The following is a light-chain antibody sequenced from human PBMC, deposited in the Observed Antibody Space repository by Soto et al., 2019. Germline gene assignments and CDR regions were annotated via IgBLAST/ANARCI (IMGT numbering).Light chain of an antibody. J-gene: IGLJ3*02. CDR1: RSDVGDYDL. CDR2: QVT. V-gene: IGLV2-18*01. Sequence: QSALTQPPSVSGSPGQSVTISCTGARSDVGDYDLVSWYQQPPGTAPKLLIYQVTNRPAGVPDRFSGSKSGNTASLTISGLQAEDDADYYCCFNTNSVTWVFGGGTQLTVL. CDR3: CFNTNSVTWV.